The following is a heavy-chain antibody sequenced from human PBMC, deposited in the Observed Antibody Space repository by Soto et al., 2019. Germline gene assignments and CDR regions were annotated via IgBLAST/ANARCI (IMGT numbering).Heavy chain of an antibody. CDR2: ISAYNGNT. Sequence: ASVKVSCKASGYTFTSYGISWVRQAPGQGLEWMGWISAYNGNTNYAQKLQGRVTMTTDTSTSTAYMELRSLRSDDTAVYYCARVPGIAAAGHLGSPDYSYYGMDVWGQGTTVTVSS. CDR3: ARVPGIAAAGHLGSPDYSYYGMDV. CDR1: GYTFTSYG. V-gene: IGHV1-18*01. D-gene: IGHD6-13*01. J-gene: IGHJ6*02.